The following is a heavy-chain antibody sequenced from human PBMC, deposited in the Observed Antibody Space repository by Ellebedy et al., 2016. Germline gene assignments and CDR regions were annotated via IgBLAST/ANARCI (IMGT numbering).Heavy chain of an antibody. Sequence: GESLKISXAASGFTFSSYAMSWVRQAPGKGLEWVSAISGSGGSTYNADSVKGRFTISRDNSKNTLYLQMNSLRAEDTAVYYCAKDNNYEYYYYMDVWGKGTTVTVSS. J-gene: IGHJ6*03. CDR3: AKDNNYEYYYYMDV. D-gene: IGHD4-11*01. CDR2: ISGSGGST. CDR1: GFTFSSYA. V-gene: IGHV3-23*01.